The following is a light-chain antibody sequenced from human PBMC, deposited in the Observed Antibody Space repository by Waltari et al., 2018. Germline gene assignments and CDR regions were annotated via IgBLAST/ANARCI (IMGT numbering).Light chain of an antibody. Sequence: DIQMTQSPSSLSASVGDRVTITCRASQSISSYLNWYQQKQGKAPKLLIYAASSLQSGVPSRFSGSVSGTDFTLTISSLQPEDFATYYCQQSYITLRTFGQGTKLEI. J-gene: IGKJ2*01. CDR1: QSISSY. CDR2: AAS. CDR3: QQSYITLRT. V-gene: IGKV1-39*01.